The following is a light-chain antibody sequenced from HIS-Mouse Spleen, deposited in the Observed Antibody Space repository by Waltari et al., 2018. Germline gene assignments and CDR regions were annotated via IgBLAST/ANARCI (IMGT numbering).Light chain of an antibody. CDR2: EDS. CDR3: YSTDSSGNHRV. Sequence: SYVLTQPPSVSVAPGKTARITCGGNNIGSKSVHWYQQKSGQAPVLVIYEDSKRPSGIPERFSGSSSGTKATLTISGAQVEDEADYYCYSTDSSGNHRVFGGGTKLTVL. CDR1: NIGSKS. V-gene: IGLV3-10*01. J-gene: IGLJ2*01.